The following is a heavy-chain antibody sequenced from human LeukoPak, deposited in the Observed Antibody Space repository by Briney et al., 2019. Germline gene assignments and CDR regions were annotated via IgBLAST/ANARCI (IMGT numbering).Heavy chain of an antibody. CDR3: ASSIAVAGTLDY. D-gene: IGHD6-19*01. CDR1: GFTFSDYY. CDR2: ISSSSSYT. Sequence: PGGSLRLSCAAPGFTFSDYYMSWIRQAPGKGLEWVSYISSSSSYTNYADSVKGRFTISRDNAKNSLYLQMNSLRAEDTAVYYCASSIAVAGTLDYWGQGTLVTVSS. V-gene: IGHV3-11*03. J-gene: IGHJ4*02.